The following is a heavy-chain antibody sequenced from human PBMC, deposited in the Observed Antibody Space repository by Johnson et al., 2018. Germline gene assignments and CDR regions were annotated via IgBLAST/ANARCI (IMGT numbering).Heavy chain of an antibody. V-gene: IGHV3-30*18. CDR2: ISYDGSDK. Sequence: QVQLQESGGGVVQXRRSLRLXCSASGFMFKNYGMHWARQAPGKGLEWVSFISYDGSDKYYADSVKGRFAISRDFSKTTLYLQMNNLKVEDTAIYYCAKGGDYDVWSGRPGDRPGDYYYYMDVWGKGTTVIVSS. CDR3: AKGGDYDVWSGRPGDRPGDYYYYMDV. J-gene: IGHJ6*03. D-gene: IGHD3-3*01. CDR1: GFMFKNYG.